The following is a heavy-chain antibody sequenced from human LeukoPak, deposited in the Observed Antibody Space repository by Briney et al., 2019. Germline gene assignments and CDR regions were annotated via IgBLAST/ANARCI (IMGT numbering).Heavy chain of an antibody. CDR1: GYTFTGYY. CDR3: ARDVFSRPRDP. V-gene: IGHV1-69*13. CDR2: IIPIFGTA. J-gene: IGHJ5*02. Sequence: VASVKVSCKASGYTFTGYYMHWVRQAPGQGLEWMGGIIPIFGTANYAQKFQGRVTITADESTSTAYMELSSLRSEDTAVYYCARDVFSRPRDPWGQGTLVTVSS. D-gene: IGHD6-6*01.